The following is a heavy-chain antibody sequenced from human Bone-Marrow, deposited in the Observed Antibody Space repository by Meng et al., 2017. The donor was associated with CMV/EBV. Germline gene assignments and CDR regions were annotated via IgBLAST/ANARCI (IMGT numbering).Heavy chain of an antibody. CDR1: GFAFSTYA. Sequence: GGSLRLSCAASGFAFSTYAMSWVRQAPGKGLEWVSIIYGSNTKTYYADSVKGRFTISRDNSKNTLYLQMNGLGADDTAVYYCAKDLGRSSWYYFDYWGQGTLVTVSS. CDR2: IYGSNTKT. D-gene: IGHD6-13*01. V-gene: IGHV3-23*03. CDR3: AKDLGRSSWYYFDY. J-gene: IGHJ4*02.